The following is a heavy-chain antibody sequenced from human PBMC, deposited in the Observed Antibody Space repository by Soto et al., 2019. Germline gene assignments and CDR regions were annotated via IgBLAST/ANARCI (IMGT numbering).Heavy chain of an antibody. CDR1: VGSISSGGYS. D-gene: IGHD1-26*01. Sequence: TLSRTCAVSVGSISSGGYSWSWIRQPPGKGLEWIGYIYHSGSTYYNPSLKSRVTISVDRSKNQFSLKLSSVTAADTAVYYCARGGGSYSPFDYWGQGPLVTVSS. CDR3: ARGGGSYSPFDY. J-gene: IGHJ4*02. CDR2: IYHSGST. V-gene: IGHV4-30-2*01.